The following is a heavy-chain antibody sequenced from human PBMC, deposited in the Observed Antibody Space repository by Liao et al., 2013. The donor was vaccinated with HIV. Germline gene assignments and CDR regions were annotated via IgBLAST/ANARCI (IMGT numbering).Heavy chain of an antibody. Sequence: QVQLQESGPGLVKPSETLSLTCTVSGGSISSYLWTWIRQPAGKGLEWLGRMSTSGTSNYNPSLKSRVTMSVDTSKNQFSLKLSSVTAADTAVYYCAREGYYYDGSGYLDYYYMDVWGKGTTVTVSS. J-gene: IGHJ6*03. CDR2: MSTSGTS. CDR1: GGSISSYL. D-gene: IGHD3-22*01. CDR3: AREGYYYDGSGYLDYYYMDV. V-gene: IGHV4-4*07.